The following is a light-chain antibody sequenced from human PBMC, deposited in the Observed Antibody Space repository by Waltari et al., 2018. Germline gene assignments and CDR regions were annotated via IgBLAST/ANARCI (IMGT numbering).Light chain of an antibody. V-gene: IGKV3-11*01. CDR3: QQRYSWPLT. CDR2: DAS. Sequence: ELVLTQSPATLSLSPGERPTLSCRACQTAREYLAWYQHKRGQAPPLLIYDASNRATGIPARFSGSGYGTDFTLTISSLEPEDFAVYYCQQRYSWPLTFGGGTRVEIK. CDR1: QTAREY. J-gene: IGKJ4*01.